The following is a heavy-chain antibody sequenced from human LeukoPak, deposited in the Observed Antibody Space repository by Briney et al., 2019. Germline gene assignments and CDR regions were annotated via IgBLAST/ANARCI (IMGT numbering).Heavy chain of an antibody. CDR1: GGSISSSSYS. CDR3: ARGISSNWNRWYDP. CDR2: MYYSGST. Sequence: PSETLSLTCTVSGGSISSSSYSWGWIRQPPGKGLEWIGNMYYSGSTYCNPSLQSRVTISVDTTKNHFSLKLSSVTAADTAVYYCARGISSNWNRWYDPWGRGTLVTVSS. V-gene: IGHV4-39*02. J-gene: IGHJ5*02. D-gene: IGHD1-1*01.